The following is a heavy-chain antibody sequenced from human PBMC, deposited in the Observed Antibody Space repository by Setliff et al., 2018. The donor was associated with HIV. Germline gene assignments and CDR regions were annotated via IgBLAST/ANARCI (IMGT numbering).Heavy chain of an antibody. J-gene: IGHJ3*02. CDR2: INPNSGGT. V-gene: IGHV1-2*02. CDR3: ARAPKRVYYYGSATYLHDAFDI. D-gene: IGHD3-10*01. CDR1: GYTFTGYY. Sequence: ASVKASCKASGYTFTGYYMHWVRQAPGQGLEWMGWINPNSGGTNYAQKFQGRVTMTRHTSTNTAYMELNSLISDDTAVYYCARAPKRVYYYGSATYLHDAFDIWGQGTMVTVSS.